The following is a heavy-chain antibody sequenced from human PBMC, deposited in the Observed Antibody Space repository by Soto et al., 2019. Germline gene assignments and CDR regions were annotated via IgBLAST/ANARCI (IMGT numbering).Heavy chain of an antibody. D-gene: IGHD2-2*01. CDR1: GFTFNNFA. V-gene: IGHV3-23*01. J-gene: IGHJ5*02. Sequence: EVQLMESGGGLERPGGSLRLSCAASGFTFNNFAMIWVRQAPGKGLEWVSAISGSGSNTYYADSVKGRFTISRDNSKNTVSLQMNSLRAEDTAVYYCAKTDCSSTSCSRNWFDPWGQGTLVTVSS. CDR2: ISGSGSNT. CDR3: AKTDCSSTSCSRNWFDP.